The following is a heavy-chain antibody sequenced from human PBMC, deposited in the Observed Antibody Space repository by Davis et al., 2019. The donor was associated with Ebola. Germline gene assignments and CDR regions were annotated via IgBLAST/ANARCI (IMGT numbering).Heavy chain of an antibody. Sequence: PGGSLRLSCAASGFTFSSYWMSWVRQAPGKGLEWVSVIYSGGSTYYADSVKGRFTISRDNSKNTLYLQMNSLRAEDTAVYYCAREGGGGSLPWFDPWGQGTLVTVSS. CDR1: GFTFSSYW. D-gene: IGHD1-26*01. J-gene: IGHJ5*02. CDR2: IYSGGST. V-gene: IGHV3-66*02. CDR3: AREGGGGSLPWFDP.